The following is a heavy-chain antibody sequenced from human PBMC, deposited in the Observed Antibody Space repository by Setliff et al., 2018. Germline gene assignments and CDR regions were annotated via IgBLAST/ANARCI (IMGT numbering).Heavy chain of an antibody. Sequence: GASVKVSCKASGYTFTYRYLHWVRQTPGQALEWMGGITPFNGNTNYAEKFQGRVTITTDESTSTAYMELSSLRSEDTAVYYCAKRGSSSAFDYWGQGTRVTVSS. V-gene: IGHV1-45*02. D-gene: IGHD6-13*01. J-gene: IGHJ4*02. CDR1: GYTFTYRY. CDR3: AKRGSSSAFDY. CDR2: ITPFNGNT.